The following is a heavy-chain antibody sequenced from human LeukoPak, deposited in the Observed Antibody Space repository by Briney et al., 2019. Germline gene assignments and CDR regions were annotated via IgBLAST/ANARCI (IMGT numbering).Heavy chain of an antibody. CDR3: VKEASWSGYYITYYFDY. V-gene: IGHV3-30*02. CDR1: GFTFSSCG. J-gene: IGHJ4*02. Sequence: GRSLRLSCAASGFTFSSCGMHWVRQAPGKGLEWVAFIRYDIKMKSYAESVRGRFTISRDNSNNTLYLEMNSLRPEDTAVYYCVKEASWSGYYITYYFDYWGQGTLVTVSS. CDR2: IRYDIKMK. D-gene: IGHD3-3*01.